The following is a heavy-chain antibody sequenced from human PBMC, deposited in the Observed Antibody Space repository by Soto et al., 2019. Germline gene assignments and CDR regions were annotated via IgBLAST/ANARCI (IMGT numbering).Heavy chain of an antibody. CDR1: GYTFTSYD. CDR3: AKSGSSAYYLDY. Sequence: ASVKVSCKASGYTFTSYDLSWVRHAPGQGLEWMGWISVYNGNTNYAQKLQGRVTMTTDTSTSTAYMELRSLRSDDTAVYYCAKSGSSAYYLDYCCQGTLVTVSS. J-gene: IGHJ4*02. D-gene: IGHD3-22*01. V-gene: IGHV1-18*01. CDR2: ISVYNGNT.